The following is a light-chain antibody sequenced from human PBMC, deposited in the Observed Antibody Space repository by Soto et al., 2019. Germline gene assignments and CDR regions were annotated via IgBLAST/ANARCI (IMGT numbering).Light chain of an antibody. CDR2: GNS. V-gene: IGLV1-40*01. CDR3: QSYDSSLSVV. CDR1: SSNIGAGYD. J-gene: IGLJ2*01. Sequence: QSVLTQPPSVSGAPGQRVTISCTGSSSNIGAGYDVHWYQQLPGTAPKVLIYGNSNRPSGVPDRFSGSKSGSSASLAITGLQAEDETDYYCQSYDSSLSVVFGGGTKVTLL.